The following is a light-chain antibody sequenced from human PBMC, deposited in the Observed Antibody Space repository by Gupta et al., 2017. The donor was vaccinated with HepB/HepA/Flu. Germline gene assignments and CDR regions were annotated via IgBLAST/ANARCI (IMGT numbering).Light chain of an antibody. CDR2: GAS. CDR1: QSVRSN. V-gene: IGKV3-15*01. Sequence: EIVMTQSPDTLSVSPGERATLSCRASQSVRSNFAWYQQKPGQAPRLLIYGASTRATGIPARFSGSGYGTEFTLTISSRQSEDFAVYYCQQYDNWPPFTFGHGTKVDMK. J-gene: IGKJ3*01. CDR3: QQYDNWPPFT.